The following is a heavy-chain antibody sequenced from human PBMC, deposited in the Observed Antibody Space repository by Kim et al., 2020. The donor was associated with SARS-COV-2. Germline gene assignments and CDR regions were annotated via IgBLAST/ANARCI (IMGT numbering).Heavy chain of an antibody. Sequence: ASVKVSCKASGYTFTSYGISWVRQAPGQGLEWMGWISAYNGNTNYAQKLQGRVTMTTDTSTSTAYMELRSLRSDDTAVYYCATLSSSWYYYYYGMDVWGQGTTVTVSS. CDR1: GYTFTSYG. CDR3: ATLSSSWYYYYYGMDV. J-gene: IGHJ6*02. CDR2: ISAYNGNT. D-gene: IGHD6-13*01. V-gene: IGHV1-18*04.